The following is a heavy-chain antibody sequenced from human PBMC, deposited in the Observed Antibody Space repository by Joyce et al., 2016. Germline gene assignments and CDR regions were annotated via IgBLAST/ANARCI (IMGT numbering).Heavy chain of an antibody. Sequence: EVQLVESGGGLVQPGGSLRLSGAASGFSFNTYSIYWVRQAPGKGLEWLSYISASSGTIYYADSVKGRFTISRDNAKNSVYLQMNSLRDEDTAVYYCARVGRTGYTCDYWGQGTLVTVSS. J-gene: IGHJ4*02. CDR2: ISASSGTI. CDR3: ARVGRTGYTCDY. D-gene: IGHD5-24*01. V-gene: IGHV3-48*02. CDR1: GFSFNTYS.